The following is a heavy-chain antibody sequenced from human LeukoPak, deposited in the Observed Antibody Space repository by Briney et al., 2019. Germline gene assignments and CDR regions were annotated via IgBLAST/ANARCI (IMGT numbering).Heavy chain of an antibody. D-gene: IGHD6-13*01. Sequence: SVKVSCKASGGTFGSYAISWVRQAPGQGLEWMGGIIPIFGTANYAQKFQGRVTITADESTSTAYMELSSLRSEDTAVYYCARDKGEYSSSWYSVPYYFDYWGQGTLVTVSS. CDR1: GGTFGSYA. J-gene: IGHJ4*02. V-gene: IGHV1-69*13. CDR3: ARDKGEYSSSWYSVPYYFDY. CDR2: IIPIFGTA.